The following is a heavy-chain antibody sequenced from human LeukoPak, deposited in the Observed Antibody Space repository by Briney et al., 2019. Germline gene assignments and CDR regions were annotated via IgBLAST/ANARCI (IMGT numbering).Heavy chain of an antibody. Sequence: PGGSLRLSCAASGFTSSSYWMSWVRQAPGKGLEWVANIKQDGSEKYYVDSVKGRFTISRDNAKNSLYLQMNSLRAEDTAVYYCARDRGSSGWYEFEYWGEGTLVTVSS. CDR3: ARDRGSSGWYEFEY. CDR1: GFTSSSYW. V-gene: IGHV3-7*01. D-gene: IGHD6-19*01. J-gene: IGHJ4*02. CDR2: IKQDGSEK.